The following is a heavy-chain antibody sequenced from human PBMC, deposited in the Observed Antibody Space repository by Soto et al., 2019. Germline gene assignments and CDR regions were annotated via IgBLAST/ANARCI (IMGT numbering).Heavy chain of an antibody. CDR3: AKSEAARPRFHDY. Sequence: VGSLRLSCAASGFTFSSYAMSWVRQAPGKGLEWVSAISGSGGSTYYADSVRGRFTISRDNSKNTLYLQMNSLRAEDTAVYYCAKSEAARPRFHDYWGQGTLVTVSS. CDR1: GFTFSSYA. J-gene: IGHJ4*02. V-gene: IGHV3-23*01. D-gene: IGHD6-6*01. CDR2: ISGSGGST.